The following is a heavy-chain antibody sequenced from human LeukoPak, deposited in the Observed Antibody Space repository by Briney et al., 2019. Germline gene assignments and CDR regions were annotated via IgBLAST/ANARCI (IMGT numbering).Heavy chain of an antibody. D-gene: IGHD5-18*01. V-gene: IGHV4-39*01. J-gene: IGHJ4*02. CDR1: GGSLSSSYYY. CDR3: ARLSDEGYSYGSLDY. Sequence: PSDTLSLTCTLSGGSLSSSYYYWGCIRQPSGRGLEGRGSIYYSGSTDYNPTLKSRVTISVDTSKKQLALKLRSVTAADTAVYYCARLSDEGYSYGSLDYWGQGTLVTVSS. CDR2: IYYSGST.